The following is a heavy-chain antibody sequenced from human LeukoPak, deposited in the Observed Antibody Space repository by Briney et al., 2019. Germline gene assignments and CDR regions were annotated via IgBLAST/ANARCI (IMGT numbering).Heavy chain of an antibody. D-gene: IGHD6-19*01. CDR1: GFNVSSKY. J-gene: IGHJ4*02. V-gene: IGHV3-53*01. CDR2: VYSGGST. CDR3: AKDSGNSGWYVDN. Sequence: GGSLRLSCAASGFNVSSKYMSWVRQPPGKGLEWVSVVYSGGSTYYADSVKGRFTISRDNSKNTVYLQMNSLRAEDTAVYYCAKDSGNSGWYVDNWGQGTLVTVSS.